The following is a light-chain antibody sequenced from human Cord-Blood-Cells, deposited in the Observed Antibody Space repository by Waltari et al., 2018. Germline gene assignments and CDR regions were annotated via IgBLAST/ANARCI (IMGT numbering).Light chain of an antibody. CDR2: EGS. CDR1: SRDVCSYTI. V-gene: IGLV2-23*01. Sequence: QSALAPPASVSGSPGQSITISCTGTSRDVCSYTIVSWYQQHPGQAPNLMIYEGSKRPSGVSNRFSGSKSGNTASLTISGLQAEDEADYYCCSYAGSSTYVFGTGTKVTVL. CDR3: CSYAGSSTYV. J-gene: IGLJ1*01.